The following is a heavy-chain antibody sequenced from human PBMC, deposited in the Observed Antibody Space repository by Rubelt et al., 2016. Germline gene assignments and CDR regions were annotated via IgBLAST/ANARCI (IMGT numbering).Heavy chain of an antibody. Sequence: QVQLVQSGAEVKKPGASVKVSCKASGYTFTSYGISWVRQAPGQGLEWMGWISAYNGNTNYAQKSLGRVNMSTDTSTSTAYMELRSLRSDDTAVYYCARDLPPFRRYNWNFPLDYWGQGTLVTVSS. J-gene: IGHJ4*02. CDR1: GYTFTSYG. D-gene: IGHD1-7*01. V-gene: IGHV1-18*01. CDR2: ISAYNGNT. CDR3: ARDLPPFRRYNWNFPLDY.